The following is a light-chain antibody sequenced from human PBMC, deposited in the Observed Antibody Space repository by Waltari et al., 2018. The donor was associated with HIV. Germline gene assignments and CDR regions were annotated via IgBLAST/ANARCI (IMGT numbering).Light chain of an antibody. CDR1: SSDIGGYNY. J-gene: IGLJ1*01. CDR3: SSYTSSSTLGV. CDR2: DVS. Sequence: QSALTQPASVSGSPGQSITISCTGTSSDIGGYNYVSWYQQHPGKAPKLMISDVSHRASGVSNLFSCSKAGNTASLTISVLQAEHEADYYCSSYTSSSTLGVFGSGTKVTVL. V-gene: IGLV2-14*03.